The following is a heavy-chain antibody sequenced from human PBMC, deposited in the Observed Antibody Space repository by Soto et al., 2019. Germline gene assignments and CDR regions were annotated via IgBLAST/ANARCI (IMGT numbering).Heavy chain of an antibody. D-gene: IGHD3-16*01. J-gene: IGHJ3*01. Sequence: ASVKVSCKASGFRFSDYGFTWLRQAPGQGLEWMGWISAFNGNTETAQGLQDRVTMTTDSSTTTAHMDLTNLTTDDTAIYYCARSYYLADAFDVWAKGQWSPSPQ. CDR3: ARSYYLADAFDV. CDR1: GFRFSDYG. V-gene: IGHV1-18*01. CDR2: ISAFNGNT.